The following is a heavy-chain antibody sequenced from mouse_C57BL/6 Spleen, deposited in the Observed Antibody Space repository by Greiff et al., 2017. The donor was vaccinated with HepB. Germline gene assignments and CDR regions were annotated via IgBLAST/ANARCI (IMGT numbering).Heavy chain of an antibody. V-gene: IGHV1-61*01. J-gene: IGHJ2*01. CDR3: ARSKMGMYPGYYFDY. D-gene: IGHD2-3*01. CDR1: GYTFTSYW. CDR2: IYPSDSET. Sequence: VQLQQPGAELVRPGSSVKLSCKASGYTFTSYWMDWVKQRPGQGLEWIGNIYPSDSETHYNQKFKDKATLTVDKSSSTAYMQLSSLTSEDSAVYYCARSKMGMYPGYYFDYWGQGTTLTVSS.